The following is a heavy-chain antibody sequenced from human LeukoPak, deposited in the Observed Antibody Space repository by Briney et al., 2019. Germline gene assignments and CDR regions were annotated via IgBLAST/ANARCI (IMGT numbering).Heavy chain of an antibody. CDR3: AKIDEPIAAAGCFDY. V-gene: IGHV3-74*03. J-gene: IGHJ4*02. CDR2: IKTDGSSI. CDR1: GFTFSSYW. Sequence: GGSLRLSCTASGFTFSSYWMHWVRQAPGKGLVWVSHIKTDGSSITYADSVKGRFTISRDNSKNTLYLQMNSLRAEDTAVYYCAKIDEPIAAAGCFDYWGQGTLVTVSS. D-gene: IGHD6-25*01.